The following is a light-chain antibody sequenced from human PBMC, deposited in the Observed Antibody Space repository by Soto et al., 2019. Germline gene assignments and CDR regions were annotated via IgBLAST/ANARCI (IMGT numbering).Light chain of an antibody. J-gene: IGLJ2*01. CDR2: GNN. Sequence: QSVLTQPPSASGTPGQRVTISCSGSSSSIGSNYVYWYRQLPGTAPKLLVYGNNQRPSGVPDRFSGSKSGTSGSLAISGLRSEDEADYYCCSYSHDRTFLFGGGTKLTVL. CDR1: SSSIGSNY. CDR3: CSYSHDRTFL. V-gene: IGLV1-47*01.